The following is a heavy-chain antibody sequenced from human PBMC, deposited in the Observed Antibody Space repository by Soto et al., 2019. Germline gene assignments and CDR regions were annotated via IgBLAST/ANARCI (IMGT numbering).Heavy chain of an antibody. V-gene: IGHV3-7*05. D-gene: IGHD5-18*01. CDR3: ARDGSGYSYSKRPNWFDP. CDR1: GFTFSSYW. CDR2: IKQDGSEK. J-gene: IGHJ5*02. Sequence: EVQLVESGGGLVQPGGSLRLSCAASGFTFSSYWMSWVRQAPGKGLEWVANIKQDGSEKYYVEAVKGRFTISRDNAKNSLYLQINSLRAEDTAVYYCARDGSGYSYSKRPNWFDPWGQGTLVTVSS.